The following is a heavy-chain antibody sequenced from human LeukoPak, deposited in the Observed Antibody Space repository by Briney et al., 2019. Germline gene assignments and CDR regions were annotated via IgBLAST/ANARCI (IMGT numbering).Heavy chain of an antibody. CDR1: GFTVSSNY. D-gene: IGHD5-24*01. V-gene: IGHV3-66*02. CDR2: IYSGGST. J-gene: IGHJ4*02. Sequence: PGGSLRLSCAASGFTVSSNYRSWVRQAPGKGLEWVSVIYSGGSTYYADSVKGRFTISRDNSKNTLYLQMNSLRAEDTAVYYCARVPDGYNGPPDYWGQGTLVTVSS. CDR3: ARVPDGYNGPPDY.